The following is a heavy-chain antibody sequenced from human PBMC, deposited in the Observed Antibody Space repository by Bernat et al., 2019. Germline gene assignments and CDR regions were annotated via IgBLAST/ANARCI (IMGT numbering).Heavy chain of an antibody. J-gene: IGHJ3*02. CDR2: IYSGGST. CDR1: GFTVSSNY. Sequence: EVQLVESGGGLVQPGGSLRLSCAASGFTVSSNYMSWVRQAPGKGLKWVSVIYSGGSTYYADSVKGRLTISRDNSKNTLYLQMNSRGAEDTAVYYGARGGSYDVWSGYYACDIWGQGTMVTVSS. D-gene: IGHD3-3*01. V-gene: IGHV3-66*01. CDR3: ARGGSYDVWSGYYACDI.